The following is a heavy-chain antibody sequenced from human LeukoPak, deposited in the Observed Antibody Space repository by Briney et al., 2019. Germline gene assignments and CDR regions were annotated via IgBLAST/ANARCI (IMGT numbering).Heavy chain of an antibody. J-gene: IGHJ4*02. V-gene: IGHV3-23*01. CDR3: AAYDFWSGYSAGIDY. Sequence: GGSLRLSCAASGFTFSSYAMSWVRQAPGKGLEWVSAISGSGGSTYYADSVKGRFTIPRDNSKNTLYLQMNSLRAEDTAVYYCAAYDFWSGYSAGIDYWGQGTLVTVSS. CDR2: ISGSGGST. CDR1: GFTFSSYA. D-gene: IGHD3-3*01.